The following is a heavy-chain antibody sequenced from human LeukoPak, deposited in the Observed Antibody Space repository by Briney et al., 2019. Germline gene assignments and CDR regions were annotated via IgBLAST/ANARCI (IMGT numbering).Heavy chain of an antibody. Sequence: SETLSLTCTVSGGSISGYYWSWTRQTPGKGLEWIGYIYYSGTTNYNPSLRSRVAISLDTSKNQFSLKLSSVTAADTAVYYCARGEPAFSSGWYTYYFDCWGQGTLVTVSS. D-gene: IGHD6-19*01. CDR2: IYYSGTT. J-gene: IGHJ4*02. CDR3: ARGEPAFSSGWYTYYFDC. V-gene: IGHV4-59*01. CDR1: GGSISGYY.